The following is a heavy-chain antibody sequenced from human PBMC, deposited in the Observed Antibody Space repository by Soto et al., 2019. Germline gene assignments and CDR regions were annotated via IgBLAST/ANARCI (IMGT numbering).Heavy chain of an antibody. CDR3: AKGLGELSPESFDY. V-gene: IGHV3-30*18. J-gene: IGHJ4*02. CDR1: GFTFSYYA. CDR2: ISYDGSDK. Sequence: QVHLVESGGGVVQSGRSLRLSCAASGFTFSYYAMHWVRQAPGKGLEWVAVISYDGSDKYYGDSVKGRFTISRDNSKNTLDLQMNSLRAHDTAVYYCAKGLGELSPESFDYWGQGTLITVSS. D-gene: IGHD3-16*02.